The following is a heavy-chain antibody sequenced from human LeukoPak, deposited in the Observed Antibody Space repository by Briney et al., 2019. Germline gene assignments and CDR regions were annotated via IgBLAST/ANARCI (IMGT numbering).Heavy chain of an antibody. J-gene: IGHJ5*02. CDR3: ARDGFYGSYFDP. D-gene: IGHD1-26*01. CDR2: IYSGGTT. Sequence: PGGSLRLSCAASGFTVSTNCMTWVRQAPGKGLEWVSTIYSGGTTYYADSVMGRFTISRHNSRNTLYLQMNSLRAEDTAVYYCARDGFYGSYFDPWGQGTLVTVSS. V-gene: IGHV3-53*04. CDR1: GFTVSTNC.